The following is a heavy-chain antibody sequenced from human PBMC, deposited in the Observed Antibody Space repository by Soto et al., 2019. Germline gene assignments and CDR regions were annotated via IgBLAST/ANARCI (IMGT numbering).Heavy chain of an antibody. CDR2: IYPGDSDT. J-gene: IGHJ4*02. CDR3: ARLYYYDSSFMYYFDY. CDR1: GYSFTSYW. D-gene: IGHD3-22*01. V-gene: IGHV5-51*01. Sequence: GESLKISCKGSGYSFTSYWIGWVRQMPGKGLEWKGIIYPGDSDTRYSPSFQGQVTISADKSISTAYLQWSSLKASDTAMFYCARLYYYDSSFMYYFDYWGQGTLVTVSS.